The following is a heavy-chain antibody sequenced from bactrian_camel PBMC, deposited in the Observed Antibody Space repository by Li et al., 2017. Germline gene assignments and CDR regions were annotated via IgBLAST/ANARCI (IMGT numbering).Heavy chain of an antibody. D-gene: IGHD3*01. CDR1: TRPKC. J-gene: IGHJ4*01. V-gene: IGHV3S53*01. Sequence: QLVESGGGSTQTGGSLVLTCTASTRPKCMGWFRQGTNNKREGVAFKTLGATSYYLDSVKGRFSISLDDDQKTMYLRMTSLEPEDTGVYYCAADDAPICGYVAYIRFGVKAKLDVGYWGQGTQVTVS. CDR2: KTLGATS. CDR3: AADDAPICGYVAYIRFGVKAKLDVGY.